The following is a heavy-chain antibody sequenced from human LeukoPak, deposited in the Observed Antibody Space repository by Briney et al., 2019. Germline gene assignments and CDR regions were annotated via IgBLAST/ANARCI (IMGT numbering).Heavy chain of an antibody. J-gene: IGHJ6*02. V-gene: IGHV1-69*04. Sequence: ASVKVSCKTSGYTFTDYYIHWARQAPGQGLEWMGRIIPILGIANYAQKFQGRVTITADKSTSTAYMELSSLRSEDTAVYYCARGRVSVATGNYYYYGMDVWGQGTTVTVSS. CDR1: GYTFTDYY. CDR2: IIPILGIA. CDR3: ARGRVSVATGNYYYYGMDV. D-gene: IGHD5-12*01.